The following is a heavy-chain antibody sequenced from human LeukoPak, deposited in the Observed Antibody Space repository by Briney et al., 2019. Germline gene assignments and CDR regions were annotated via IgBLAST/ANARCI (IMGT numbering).Heavy chain of an antibody. J-gene: IGHJ5*02. D-gene: IGHD6-19*01. V-gene: IGHV3-21*01. CDR3: VRIPNSAGFPNWFDP. CDR2: ISSSNDYI. CDR1: GFTFSSYA. Sequence: GGSLRLSCAASGFTFSSYAMNWVRQAPGKGLEWVSSISSSNDYIYYADSVKGGFTISRDNAKHSLYLQMNSLRAEDTAVYYCVRIPNSAGFPNWFDPWGQGTLVTVSS.